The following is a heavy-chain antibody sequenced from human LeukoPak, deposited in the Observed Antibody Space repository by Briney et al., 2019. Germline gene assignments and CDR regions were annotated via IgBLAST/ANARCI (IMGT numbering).Heavy chain of an antibody. CDR1: GYSFTTYW. CDR3: ASRKSDYYGSGSPPYY. J-gene: IGHJ4*02. V-gene: IGHV5-51*01. D-gene: IGHD3-10*01. Sequence: GESLKISCEASGYSFTTYWIGWVRQMPGKGLEWMGIIYPGDSDTRYSPSFQGQVTISADKSINTAYLQWSSLKASDTAMYYCASRKSDYYGSGSPPYYWGQGTLVTVSS. CDR2: IYPGDSDT.